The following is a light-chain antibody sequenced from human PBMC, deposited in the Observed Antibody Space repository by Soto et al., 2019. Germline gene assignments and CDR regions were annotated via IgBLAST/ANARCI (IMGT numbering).Light chain of an antibody. CDR3: QQYGSSGT. CDR1: QSVSGS. CDR2: GAP. J-gene: IGKJ1*01. Sequence: EVVFTQSPLALSLAPGERATHSCRASQSVSGSLAWYQQKPGQAPRLLIYGAPNRATGIPDRFSGSGSGTDFTLTISRLEPEDFAVYYCQQYGSSGTFGQGSKVDIK. V-gene: IGKV3-20*01.